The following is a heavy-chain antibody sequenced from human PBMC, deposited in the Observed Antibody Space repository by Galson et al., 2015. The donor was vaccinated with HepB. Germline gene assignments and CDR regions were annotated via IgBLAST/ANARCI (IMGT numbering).Heavy chain of an antibody. V-gene: IGHV3-11*06. J-gene: IGHJ5*02. CDR1: GFTFSDYY. CDR2: ISSSSSYT. CDR3: ARDGWVRGTRGWFAP. Sequence: SLRLSCAASGFTFSDYYMSWIRQAPGKGLEWVSYISSSSSYTNYADSVKGRFTISRDNAKNSLYLQMNSLRAEDTAVYYCARDGWVRGTRGWFAPWGQGTLVTVSS. D-gene: IGHD3-10*01.